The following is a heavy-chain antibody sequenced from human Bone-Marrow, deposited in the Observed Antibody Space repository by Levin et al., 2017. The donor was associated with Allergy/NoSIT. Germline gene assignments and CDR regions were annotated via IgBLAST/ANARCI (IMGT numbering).Heavy chain of an antibody. CDR2: IDHSGRA. CDR3: ESTQATEVAGTDAFDV. J-gene: IGHJ3*01. CDR1: GGSLSGYY. Sequence: ESLKISCTVSGGSLSGYYWSWIRQPPGKGLEWIGEIDHSGRAIYNPSLQSRFTISLDISKNEFSLKLPSVTAADTAVYFCESTQATEVAGTDAFDVWGQGTLVTVSS. V-gene: IGHV4-34*01. D-gene: IGHD5-24*01.